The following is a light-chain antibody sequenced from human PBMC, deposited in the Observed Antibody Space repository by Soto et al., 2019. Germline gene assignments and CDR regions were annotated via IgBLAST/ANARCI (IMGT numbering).Light chain of an antibody. CDR1: STDLGGYNF. CDR3: SSYTSTNTYV. V-gene: IGLV2-14*01. Sequence: QSALTQPASVSGSPGQSITIACTGTSTDLGGYNFVSWYQQHPMKAPRLIIYEVTKRPSGVSARFSGSKSANTASLTISGLQAEDEADYYCSSYTSTNTYVFGTGTKLTVL. J-gene: IGLJ1*01. CDR2: EVT.